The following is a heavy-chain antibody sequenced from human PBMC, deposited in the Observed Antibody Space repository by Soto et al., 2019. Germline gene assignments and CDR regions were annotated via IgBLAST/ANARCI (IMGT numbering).Heavy chain of an antibody. CDR1: GFTFNTYA. Sequence: ASVKVSFKASGFTFNTYALHWVRQAPGQRLEWMGWINAGNGNTKYSQIFQGRVTITSDTSTSTVYLEVSSLRSEDSALYYCARDMIGAAKAFDFWGQGTTVTVSS. V-gene: IGHV1-3*01. D-gene: IGHD3-22*01. CDR3: ARDMIGAAKAFDF. J-gene: IGHJ3*01. CDR2: INAGNGNT.